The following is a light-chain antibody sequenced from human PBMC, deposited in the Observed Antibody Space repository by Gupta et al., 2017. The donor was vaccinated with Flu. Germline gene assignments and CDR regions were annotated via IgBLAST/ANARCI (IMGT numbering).Light chain of an antibody. CDR2: KSS. CDR3: QQAT. CDR1: PSLSTW. V-gene: IGKV1-5*03. Sequence: DRQMTQSPSTLSASIGDTVTITCRASPSLSTWVAWYQQKPGKAPKLLIYKSSMLESGVPSRFRGRGSGTEFTLTISSLQPDDFATYYCQQATFGQGTKVEIK. J-gene: IGKJ1*01.